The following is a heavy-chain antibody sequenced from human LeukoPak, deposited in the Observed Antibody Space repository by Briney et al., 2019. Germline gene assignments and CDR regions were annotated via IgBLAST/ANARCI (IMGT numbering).Heavy chain of an antibody. D-gene: IGHD2-2*01. Sequence: PSETLSLTCAVYGGSFSGYYWSWIRQPPGKGLEWIGEINHSGSTNYNPSLKSRVTISVDTSKNQFSLKLSSVTAADTAVYYCARRVVVVPAATLQSRYFDLWGRGTLVTVSS. CDR3: ARRVVVVPAATLQSRYFDL. CDR2: INHSGST. J-gene: IGHJ2*01. V-gene: IGHV4-34*01. CDR1: GGSFSGYY.